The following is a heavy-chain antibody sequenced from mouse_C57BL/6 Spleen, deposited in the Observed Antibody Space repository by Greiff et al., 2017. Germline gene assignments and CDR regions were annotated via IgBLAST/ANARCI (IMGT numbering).Heavy chain of an antibody. Sequence: EVQLQQSGPELVKPGASVKISCKASGYSFTGYYMNWVKQSPEKCLEWIGEINPSTGGTTYKQKFKAKATLPVDKSSSTAYMQLKSLTSEYSAVYYGARGSGCGYYAMDDWGQGTSGTVSS. D-gene: IGHD3-2*02. CDR1: GYSFTGYY. CDR3: ARGSGCGYYAMDD. J-gene: IGHJ4*01. CDR2: INPSTGGT. V-gene: IGHV1-42*01.